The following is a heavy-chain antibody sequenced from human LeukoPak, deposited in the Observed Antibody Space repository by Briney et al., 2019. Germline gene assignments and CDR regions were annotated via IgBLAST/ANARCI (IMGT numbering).Heavy chain of an antibody. CDR3: ARPYYYDSSGYYEYFQH. CDR2: INPNSGGT. J-gene: IGHJ1*01. V-gene: IGHV1-2*06. CDR1: GYTFTGYY. D-gene: IGHD3-22*01. Sequence: ALVKVSCKASGYTFTGYYMHWVRQAPGQGLEWMGRINPNSGGTNYAQKFQGRVTMTRDTSISTAYMELSRLRSDDTAVYYCARPYYYDSSGYYEYFQHWGQGTLVTVSS.